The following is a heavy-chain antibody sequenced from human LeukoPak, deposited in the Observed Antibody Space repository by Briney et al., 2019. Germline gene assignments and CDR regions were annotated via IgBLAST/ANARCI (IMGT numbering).Heavy chain of an antibody. CDR2: ISYIGST. D-gene: IGHD4-17*01. J-gene: IGHJ3*02. V-gene: IGHV4-59*11. CDR1: DDSFSSHY. CDR3: ARDLVTVTKGFDI. Sequence: SETLSLTCAVSDDSFSSHYWTWIRQPPGKGLEWIGYISYIGSTNYNPSLKSRVTISTDTSRNQFSLRLSSVTAADTAVYYCARDLVTVTKGFDIWGQGTMVSVSS.